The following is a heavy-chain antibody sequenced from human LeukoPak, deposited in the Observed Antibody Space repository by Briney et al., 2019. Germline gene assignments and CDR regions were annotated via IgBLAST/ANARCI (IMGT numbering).Heavy chain of an antibody. CDR2: IRSSSSSI. CDR1: GFTFSSYS. Sequence: PGGSLRLSCAASGFTFSSYSMNWVRQAPGKGLEWVSYIRSSSSSIYYADSVKGRFTISRDNAKNSLYLQMNSLRAEDMAVYYCARDTVWAFDIWGQGTMVTVSS. V-gene: IGHV3-48*01. CDR3: ARDTVWAFDI. J-gene: IGHJ3*02. D-gene: IGHD4-17*01.